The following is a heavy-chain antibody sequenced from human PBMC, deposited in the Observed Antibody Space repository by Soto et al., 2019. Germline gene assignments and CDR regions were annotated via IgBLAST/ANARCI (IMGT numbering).Heavy chain of an antibody. CDR1: GDSISSYY. Sequence: PSETLSLTCTISGDSISSYYWTWFRQPPGKGLEYIGYIYYSGRTYYNPSLKSRVTISVDTSKNQFSLKLSSVTAADTAVYYCARGHLGITTTGTWYDLDYWGQGTLVTVSS. J-gene: IGHJ4*02. V-gene: IGHV4-59*01. CDR2: IYYSGRT. CDR3: ARGHLGITTTGTWYDLDY. D-gene: IGHD2-15*01.